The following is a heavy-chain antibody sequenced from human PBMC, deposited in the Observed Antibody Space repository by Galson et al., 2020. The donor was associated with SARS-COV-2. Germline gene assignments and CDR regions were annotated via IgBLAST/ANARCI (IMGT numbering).Heavy chain of an antibody. CDR3: ARGNVDTAMVTGRLYYVDYMDV. CDR2: IGTAGDT. D-gene: IGHD5-18*01. V-gene: IGHV3-13*01. Sequence: GGSLRLSCAASGFTFSSYDMHWVRQATGKGLEWVSAIGTAGDTYYPGSVKGRFTISRANAKNSLYLQMNSLRAGDTAVYYCARGNVDTAMVTGRLYYVDYMDVWGKGTTVTVSS. J-gene: IGHJ6*03. CDR1: GFTFSSYD.